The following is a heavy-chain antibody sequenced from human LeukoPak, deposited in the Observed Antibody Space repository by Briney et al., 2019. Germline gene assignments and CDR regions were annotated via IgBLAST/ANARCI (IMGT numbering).Heavy chain of an antibody. CDR2: IPYDGSNK. CDR1: GFTFTSYA. D-gene: IGHD6-13*01. V-gene: IGHV3-30*04. J-gene: IGHJ4*02. Sequence: RRSMRPSCAPAGFTFTSYAMHWVRQAPGKWLEWVAAIPYDGSNKYYADSVKGRFTISRDNSKNTLYLQMNILRAEDTAVYYCAKEGMRQLAFDYWGQGTLVTVSS. CDR3: AKEGMRQLAFDY.